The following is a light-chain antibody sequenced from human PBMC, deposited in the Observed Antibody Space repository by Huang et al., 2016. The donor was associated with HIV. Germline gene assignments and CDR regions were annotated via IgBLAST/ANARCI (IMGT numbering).Light chain of an antibody. J-gene: IGKJ4*01. CDR1: QSVGGK. Sequence: ILLTQFPATLSVSPGQRVTLSCRASQSVGGKLAWYQQRPGQAPRPLIYGASTRVPTIPDRFSGSGSGTEFTLTISSLQSEDFAVYYCQQYDTWPPLTFGGGTKV. CDR3: QQYDTWPPLT. CDR2: GAS. V-gene: IGKV3-15*01.